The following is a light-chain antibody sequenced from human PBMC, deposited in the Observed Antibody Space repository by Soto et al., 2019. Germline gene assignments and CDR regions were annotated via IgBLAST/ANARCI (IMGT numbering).Light chain of an antibody. J-gene: IGLJ2*01. CDR1: SSNIGSHFD. V-gene: IGLV1-40*01. Sequence: QSVLTQPPSVSGAPGQTVTISCTGTSSNIGSHFDVHWYQHLPGTVPKLLIYGNIHRPSGVPDRFSGSKSATSASLAITGLQSEDEADYYCQSYDTGLSGVVFGGGTKLTVL. CDR2: GNI. CDR3: QSYDTGLSGVV.